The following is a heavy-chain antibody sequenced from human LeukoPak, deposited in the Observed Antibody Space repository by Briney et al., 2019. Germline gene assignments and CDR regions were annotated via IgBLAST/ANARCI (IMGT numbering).Heavy chain of an antibody. CDR3: VRDNGGEHL. Sequence: GGSLRLSCAASGFTFSSYWMSWVRQVPGKGLEWVANIKQDGNEKHYVDSVKGRFTISRDNAKNTLYLQMNSLRDDDTAVYYCVRDNGGEHLWGQGTLVTVSS. V-gene: IGHV3-7*01. CDR1: GFTFSSYW. CDR2: IKQDGNEK. J-gene: IGHJ4*02. D-gene: IGHD3-16*01.